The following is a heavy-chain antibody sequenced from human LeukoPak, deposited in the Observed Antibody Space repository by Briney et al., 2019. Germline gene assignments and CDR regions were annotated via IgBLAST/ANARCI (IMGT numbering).Heavy chain of an antibody. V-gene: IGHV3-11*01. CDR1: GFTVSSNY. CDR3: AKLSSSIDY. CDR2: IYSGGSTI. Sequence: GGSLRLSCAASGFTVSSNYMSWVRQAPGKGLEWVSVIYSGGSTIYYADSVKGRFTISRDNAKNSLYLQMNSLRAEDTAVYYCAKLSSSIDYWGQGTLVTVSS. D-gene: IGHD6-13*01. J-gene: IGHJ4*02.